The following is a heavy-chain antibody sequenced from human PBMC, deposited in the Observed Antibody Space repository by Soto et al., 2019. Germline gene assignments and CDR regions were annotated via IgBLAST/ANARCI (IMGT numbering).Heavy chain of an antibody. J-gene: IGHJ3*02. CDR1: GLSIPSGYY. Sequence: LSLTCAVSGLSIPSGYYWGWVRQPPGKGLEWIAIMYHSANTYYNPSLKSRGTISLDTSKNQSTLKLRSVIAADTAVYYCARGADIMATSGDAFNIWGQVTMVTVSS. V-gene: IGHV4-38-2*01. CDR2: MYHSANT. CDR3: ARGADIMATSGDAFNI. D-gene: IGHD5-12*01.